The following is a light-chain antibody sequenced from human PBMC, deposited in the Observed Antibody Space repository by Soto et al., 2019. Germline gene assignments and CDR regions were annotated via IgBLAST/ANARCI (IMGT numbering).Light chain of an antibody. V-gene: IGKV3-20*01. J-gene: IGKJ5*01. CDR1: QSVSGAY. Sequence: EIVLTQSPGTLSLSPGDRATLSCRASQSVSGAYLAWYQQKPGQAPRLLIYGASSRATGIPDRFSGSGSGTDFTLTISSLQPEDFATYYCQQSYSTLITFGQGTRLEIK. CDR2: GAS. CDR3: QQSYSTLIT.